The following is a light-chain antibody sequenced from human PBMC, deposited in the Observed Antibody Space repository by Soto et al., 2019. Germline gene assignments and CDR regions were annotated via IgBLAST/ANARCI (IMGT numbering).Light chain of an antibody. CDR2: EVN. J-gene: IGLJ2*01. CDR1: STDVGGYKY. V-gene: IGLV2-14*01. Sequence: QSALTQPASVSGSPGQSITISCTGTSTDVGGYKYVSWYQQHPGTAPKLMIFEVNGRPSGVSPRFSGSKSGNTASLTISGLQADDEADYYCSSCTSSNTVIFGGGTKLTVL. CDR3: SSCTSSNTVI.